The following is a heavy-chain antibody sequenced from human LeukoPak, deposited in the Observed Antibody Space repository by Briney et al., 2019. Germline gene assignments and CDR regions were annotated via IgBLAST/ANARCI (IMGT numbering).Heavy chain of an antibody. D-gene: IGHD3-22*01. J-gene: IGHJ6*03. Sequence: GGSLRLSCAASGFTVSSNYVSWVRQAPGKGLEWVSVIYSGGSTYYADSVKGRFTISRDNSKNTLYLQMNSLRAEDTAVYYCARDRNYDSSGDYYYYYMDVWGKGTTVTVSS. CDR2: IYSGGST. CDR1: GFTVSSNY. CDR3: ARDRNYDSSGDYYYYYMDV. V-gene: IGHV3-66*02.